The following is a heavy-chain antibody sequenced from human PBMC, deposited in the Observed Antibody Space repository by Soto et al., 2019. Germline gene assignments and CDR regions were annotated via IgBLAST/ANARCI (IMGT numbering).Heavy chain of an antibody. CDR3: ARGGRQQLVGGDRYYFDY. Sequence: QVQLVQSGAEVKKPGASVKVSCKASGYTFTSYYMHWVRQAPGQGLEWMGKITPSGGSTSYAQKFQGRVTMTRDTSTRTVYMELSSLRSEDTAVYYCARGGRQQLVGGDRYYFDYWGQGTLVTVSS. D-gene: IGHD6-6*01. V-gene: IGHV1-46*01. CDR2: ITPSGGST. CDR1: GYTFTSYY. J-gene: IGHJ4*02.